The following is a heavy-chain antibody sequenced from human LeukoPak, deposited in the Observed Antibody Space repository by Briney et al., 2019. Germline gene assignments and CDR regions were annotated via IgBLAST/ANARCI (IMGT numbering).Heavy chain of an antibody. J-gene: IGHJ6*02. V-gene: IGHV1-3*01. Sequence: ASVKVSCKASGYTFTSYAMHWVRQAPGQRLEWMGWINAGNGNTKYSQKLQGRVTMTTDTSTGTAYMELRSLRSDDTAVYYCARATVADYYGMDVWGQGTTVTVSS. CDR1: GYTFTSYA. CDR2: INAGNGNT. CDR3: ARATVADYYGMDV. D-gene: IGHD4-17*01.